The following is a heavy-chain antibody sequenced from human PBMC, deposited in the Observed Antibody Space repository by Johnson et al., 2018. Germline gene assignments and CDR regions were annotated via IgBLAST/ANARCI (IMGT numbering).Heavy chain of an antibody. Sequence: QVQLVQSGAEVKKPGASVKVSCKTSGYIFTNSYIHWVRQAPGQGLEWMGIINPSGGSTTYAQRFQGRVTMTRDTSTGTAYMEVSRLTSEATAMYDCARVKDGHYSDGYDAFDVWGQGTMVTVSS. CDR3: ARVKDGHYSDGYDAFDV. J-gene: IGHJ3*01. D-gene: IGHD3-22*01. CDR2: INPSGGST. CDR1: GYIFTNSY. V-gene: IGHV1-46*01.